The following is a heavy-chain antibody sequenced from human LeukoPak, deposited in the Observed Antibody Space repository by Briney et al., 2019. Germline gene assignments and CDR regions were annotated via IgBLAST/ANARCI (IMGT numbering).Heavy chain of an antibody. CDR3: AKGTGWLGY. J-gene: IGHJ4*02. D-gene: IGHD6-19*01. Sequence: GRSLRLSCAASGFTFDDYAMHWVRQAPGKGLEWVSGISWNSGSIGYADSVKGRFTISRDNAKSSLYLQMNSLRAEDTALYYCAKGTGWLGYWGQGTLVTVSS. CDR2: ISWNSGSI. CDR1: GFTFDDYA. V-gene: IGHV3-9*01.